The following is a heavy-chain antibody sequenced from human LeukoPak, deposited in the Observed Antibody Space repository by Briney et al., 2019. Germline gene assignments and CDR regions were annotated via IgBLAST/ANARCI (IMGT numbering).Heavy chain of an antibody. CDR1: GGFISGNY. CDR2: IYSSGNT. Sequence: SETLSLTCSVSGGFISGNYWSWIRQPAGKGLEWIGRIYSSGNTDYNPSLKSRLTMSLDKSKNQFSLKLNSVTAADTAVYYCARDPGSYLDYWGQGTLVTVSS. J-gene: IGHJ4*02. D-gene: IGHD3-10*01. V-gene: IGHV4-4*07. CDR3: ARDPGSYLDY.